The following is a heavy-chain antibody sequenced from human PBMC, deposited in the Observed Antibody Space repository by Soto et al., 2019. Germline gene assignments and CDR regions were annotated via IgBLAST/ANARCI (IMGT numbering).Heavy chain of an antibody. Sequence: GGSLRLSCAASGFTFNNYAMSWVRQTPGKGLEWVSSISGSGGTTYYADFEKGRFTISRDNSKNTLYLQMNSLRAEDTAVYYCAKDPTEMATTDYWGQGTLVTVSS. CDR1: GFTFNNYA. V-gene: IGHV3-23*01. CDR3: AKDPTEMATTDY. J-gene: IGHJ4*02. CDR2: ISGSGGTT. D-gene: IGHD5-12*01.